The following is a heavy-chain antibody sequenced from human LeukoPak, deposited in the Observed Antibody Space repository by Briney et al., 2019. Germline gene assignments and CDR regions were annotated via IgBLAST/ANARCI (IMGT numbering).Heavy chain of an antibody. CDR3: ARIRCGHTDDRCYNY. V-gene: IGHV4-34*01. J-gene: IGHJ4*02. CDR2: INHSGGT. D-gene: IGHD2-8*01. Sequence: SENPSLTFAVQGGSVHAYSWSWIPHPPRERLGWIGEINHSGGTNYNPSLKSRATISVDTSENQFSLRVTSVTAADTAVYYCARIRCGHTDDRCYNYWGQGTLVTVSS. CDR1: GGSVHAYS.